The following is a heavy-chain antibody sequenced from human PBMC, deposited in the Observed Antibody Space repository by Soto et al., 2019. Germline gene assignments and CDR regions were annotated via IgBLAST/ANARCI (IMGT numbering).Heavy chain of an antibody. CDR1: GFAFSSYG. D-gene: IGHD5-18*01. V-gene: IGHV3-30*03. CDR3: VSDRGYGHASVPYS. Sequence: QAQLVESGGGVVQPGRSLRLSCAASGFAFSSYGMHWVRQAPGTGLELVAVISYDGSLQHYADSVKGRFTISRDNSKNMVLLQMSRLTAEDTAVYYCVSDRGYGHASVPYSWGQGTLVSVSS. J-gene: IGHJ4*02. CDR2: ISYDGSLQ.